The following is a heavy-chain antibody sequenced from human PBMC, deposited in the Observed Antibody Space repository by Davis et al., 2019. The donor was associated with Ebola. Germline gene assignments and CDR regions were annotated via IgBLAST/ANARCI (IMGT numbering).Heavy chain of an antibody. CDR1: GYSFTTYT. CDR2: INPSGGST. Sequence: AASVKVSCKASGYSFTTYTITWVRQAPGQGLEWMGIINPSGGSTSYAQKFQGRVTMTRDTSTSTVYMELSSLRSEDTAVYYCARDGAVAKLFDYWGQGTLVTVSS. V-gene: IGHV1-46*01. J-gene: IGHJ4*02. D-gene: IGHD6-19*01. CDR3: ARDGAVAKLFDY.